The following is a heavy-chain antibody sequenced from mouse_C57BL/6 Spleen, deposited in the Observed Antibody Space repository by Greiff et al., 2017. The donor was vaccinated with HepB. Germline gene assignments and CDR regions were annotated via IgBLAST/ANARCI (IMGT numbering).Heavy chain of an antibody. J-gene: IGHJ2*01. D-gene: IGHD1-1*01. V-gene: IGHV1-80*01. Sequence: QVQLQQSGAELVKPGASVKISCKASGYAFSSYWMNWVKQRPGKGLEWIGQIYPGDGDTNYNGKFKGKATLTADKSSSTAYMQLSSLTSEDSAVYFGAGNYYGSPFDYWGQGTTLTVSS. CDR2: IYPGDGDT. CDR1: GYAFSSYW. CDR3: AGNYYGSPFDY.